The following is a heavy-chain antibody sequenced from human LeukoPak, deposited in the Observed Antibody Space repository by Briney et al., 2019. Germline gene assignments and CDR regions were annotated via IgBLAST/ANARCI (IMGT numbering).Heavy chain of an antibody. CDR1: GGSISSYY. Sequence: SETLSLTCTVSGGSISSYYWSWIRQPPGKGLEWIGYIYYCGSTNYNPSLKSRVTISVDTSKNQFSLKVSSVTAADTAVYYCARHFYGSGSYYTLDHWGQGTLVTVSS. D-gene: IGHD3-10*01. J-gene: IGHJ4*02. V-gene: IGHV4-59*08. CDR3: ARHFYGSGSYYTLDH. CDR2: IYYCGST.